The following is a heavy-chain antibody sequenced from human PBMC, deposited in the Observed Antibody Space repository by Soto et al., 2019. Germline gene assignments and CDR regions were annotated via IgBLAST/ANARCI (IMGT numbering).Heavy chain of an antibody. V-gene: IGHV4-34*01. CDR2: TNPSGST. CDR3: ARGREGGGAS. J-gene: IGHJ5*02. Sequence: QVQLQQWGAGLLKPSETLSLTCGVYGGSFSGNYWSWIRQPPGEGLAWIGETNPSGSTNYSPSLKSRATISADTSKNQFSLKLSSVIAADTAVYYCARGREGGGASWGQGTLVTVSS. D-gene: IGHD1-26*01. CDR1: GGSFSGNY.